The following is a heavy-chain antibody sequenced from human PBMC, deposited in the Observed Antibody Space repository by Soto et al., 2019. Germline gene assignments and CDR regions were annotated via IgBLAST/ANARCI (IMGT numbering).Heavy chain of an antibody. V-gene: IGHV4-34*01. J-gene: IGHJ6*02. D-gene: IGHD2-8*01. CDR2: INHSGST. Sequence: SDILSLTCSGYVGSFIGDYWSWIRQSPGKWLEWIGEINHSGSTNYNPSLKSRVTISLDTSKNQFPLKLSSVTAADTAVYYCAREEVSQWFTKGYYGMDVWGQGTTVTVSS. CDR1: VGSFIGDY. CDR3: AREEVSQWFTKGYYGMDV.